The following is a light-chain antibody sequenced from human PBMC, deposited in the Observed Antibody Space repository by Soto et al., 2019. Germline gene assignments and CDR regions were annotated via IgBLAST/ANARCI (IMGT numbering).Light chain of an antibody. CDR3: ETWDSNTWV. Sequence: QAVVTQSSSASASLGSSDKLTCTLSSGHSSYIIAWHQQQPGKAPRYLMKLEGSGSYSKGSGVPDRFSGSSSGADRYLTISNLQFEDEADYYCETWDSNTWVFGGGTKLTVL. CDR1: SGHSSYI. J-gene: IGLJ3*02. CDR2: LEGSGSY. V-gene: IGLV4-60*02.